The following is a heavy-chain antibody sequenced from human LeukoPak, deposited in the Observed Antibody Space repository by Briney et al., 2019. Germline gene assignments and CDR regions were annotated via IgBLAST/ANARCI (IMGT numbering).Heavy chain of an antibody. CDR1: GFTFSSYA. V-gene: IGHV3-23*01. Sequence: GGSLRLSCAASGFTFSSYAMSWVRQAPGKGLEWVSAISGSGGSTYYADSVKGRFTISRDNSKNTLFLQMNSLRAEDTAVYYCAKGYHDYGDTRFDYWGQGTLVTVSS. CDR2: ISGSGGST. D-gene: IGHD4-17*01. J-gene: IGHJ4*02. CDR3: AKGYHDYGDTRFDY.